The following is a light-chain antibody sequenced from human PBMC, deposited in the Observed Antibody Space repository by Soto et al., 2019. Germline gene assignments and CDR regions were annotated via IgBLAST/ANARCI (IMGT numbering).Light chain of an antibody. CDR3: QTWDTGIGV. V-gene: IGLV4-69*02. CDR2: VNSDGTH. CDR1: SGHRSYA. J-gene: IGLJ3*02. Sequence: QSVLTQSPSASASLGASVKLTCTLSSGHRSYAIAWHQQQPEKGPRYLMKVNSDGTHIKGDGIPDRFSGSSSGAERYLTIFSLQSEDEADYYCQTWDTGIGVFGGATKLTVL.